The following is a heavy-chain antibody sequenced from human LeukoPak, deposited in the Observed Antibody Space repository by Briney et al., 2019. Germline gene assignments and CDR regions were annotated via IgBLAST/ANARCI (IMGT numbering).Heavy chain of an antibody. J-gene: IGHJ4*02. Sequence: GRSLRLSCAASGFTFSNYGMHWVRQAPGKGLEWVALISYDGSNKYFADSVKGRFTISRDNSKNTLYLQMHSLRAEDTAVYYCAGYSSSWYGGNFDYWGQGTLVTVSS. CDR2: ISYDGSNK. D-gene: IGHD6-13*01. CDR1: GFTFSNYG. CDR3: AGYSSSWYGGNFDY. V-gene: IGHV3-30*03.